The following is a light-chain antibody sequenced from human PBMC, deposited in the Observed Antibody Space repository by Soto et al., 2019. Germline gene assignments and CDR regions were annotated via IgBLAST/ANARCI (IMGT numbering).Light chain of an antibody. CDR3: RQYNTWSRT. Sequence: DIQMTQSPSTLSASVGDRVTITCRASQNIAYWLAWYRQKPGKAPNLLISKASTLQAGVPSRFSGSGSGTEFTITISSLEPHDFATYYCRQYNTWSRTFGLGTKVEI. CDR1: QNIAYW. J-gene: IGKJ1*01. CDR2: KAS. V-gene: IGKV1-5*03.